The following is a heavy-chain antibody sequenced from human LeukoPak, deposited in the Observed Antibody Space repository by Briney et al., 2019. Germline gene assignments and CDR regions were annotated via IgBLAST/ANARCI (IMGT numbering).Heavy chain of an antibody. CDR1: GYTFTSYG. Sequence: ASVKVSCKTSGYTFTSYGISWVRQAPGQGLEWMGWISGYNGNTNYAQKFQDRVTMTTDTFTTTVYMELMSLRSDDTAVYYCARDNSSSTRENWGQGTLVTVSS. CDR3: ARDNSSSTREN. J-gene: IGHJ1*01. CDR2: ISGYNGNT. V-gene: IGHV1-18*01. D-gene: IGHD6-6*01.